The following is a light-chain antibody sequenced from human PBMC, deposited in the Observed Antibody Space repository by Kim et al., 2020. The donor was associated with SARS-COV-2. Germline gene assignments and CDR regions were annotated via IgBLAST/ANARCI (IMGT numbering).Light chain of an antibody. CDR2: DAS. J-gene: IGKJ1*01. CDR3: QQYNNWPRT. V-gene: IGKV3-15*01. Sequence: EIVMTQSPATLSVSPGERATLSCRASQSVSSNLAWFQQKPGQAPRLLIYDASTRGTGVPARFSGSGSGTEFILTISRLLSEDFAVYYCQQYNNWPRTFGQGTKVDI. CDR1: QSVSSN.